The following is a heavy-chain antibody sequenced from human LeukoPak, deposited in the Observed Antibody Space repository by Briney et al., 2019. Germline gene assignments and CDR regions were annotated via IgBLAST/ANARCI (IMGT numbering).Heavy chain of an antibody. D-gene: IGHD5-12*01. CDR3: ARGGYSGYKDFDY. V-gene: IGHV4-34*01. Sequence: SETLSLTCAVYGGSFSGYYWSWIRQPPGKGLEWIGEINHSGNTNYNPSLKSRITISVDTSKNQFSLKLSSVAAADTAVYYCARGGYSGYKDFDYWGQGTLVTVSS. CDR2: INHSGNT. J-gene: IGHJ4*02. CDR1: GGSFSGYY.